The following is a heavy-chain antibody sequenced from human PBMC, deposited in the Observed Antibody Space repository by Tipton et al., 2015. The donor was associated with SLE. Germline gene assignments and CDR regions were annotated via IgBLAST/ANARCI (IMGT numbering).Heavy chain of an antibody. D-gene: IGHD5-18*01. CDR1: GYSISSGYY. V-gene: IGHV4-38-2*02. J-gene: IGHJ4*02. CDR3: ARASRGTAFDY. CDR2: INHSGST. Sequence: TLSLTCTVSGYSISSGYYWGWIRQPPGKGLEWIGEINHSGSTNYNPSLKSRVTISVDTSKNQFSLKLSSVTAADTAVYYCARASRGTAFDYWGQGTLVTVSS.